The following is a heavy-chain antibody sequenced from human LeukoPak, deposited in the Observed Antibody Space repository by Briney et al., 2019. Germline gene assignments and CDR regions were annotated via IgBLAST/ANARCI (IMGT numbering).Heavy chain of an antibody. D-gene: IGHD6-13*01. CDR1: GGSFSGYY. Sequence: PSETLSLTCAVYGGSFSGYYWSWIRQPPAKGLEWIGEINHCGSTNYNPSLKSRVTISVDTSKNQFSLKLSSVTAADTAVYYCARVRSRYSGSWLYYWGQGTLVTVSS. CDR3: ARVRSRYSGSWLYY. V-gene: IGHV4-34*01. CDR2: INHCGST. J-gene: IGHJ4*02.